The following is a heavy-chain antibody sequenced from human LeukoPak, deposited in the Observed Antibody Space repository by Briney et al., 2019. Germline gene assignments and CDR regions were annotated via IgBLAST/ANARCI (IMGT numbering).Heavy chain of an antibody. CDR2: ISWNSGTI. Sequence: GGSLRLSCAASGFSFDDYAMHWVRQAPGKGLEWVSGISWNSGTIGYDDSVKGRFTISRDNAKNSLYLQMNSLRPEDTALYYCAKDKTNYYDTSSYSNYFDYWGQGILVTVSS. CDR1: GFSFDDYA. CDR3: AKDKTNYYDTSSYSNYFDY. V-gene: IGHV3-9*01. D-gene: IGHD3-22*01. J-gene: IGHJ4*02.